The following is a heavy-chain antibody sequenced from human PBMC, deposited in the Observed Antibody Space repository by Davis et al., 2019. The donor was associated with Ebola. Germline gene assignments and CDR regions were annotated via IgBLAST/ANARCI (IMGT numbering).Heavy chain of an antibody. Sequence: MPSETLSLACTVSGGPISSSGYYWGWIRQPPGKGLEWIGSVYYSGSTYYNPSLKSRVTMSVDTSKNQFSLKLSSVTAADTAVYYCAIQGVGTTLDYWGQGTLVTVSS. CDR1: GGPISSSGYY. CDR2: VYYSGST. J-gene: IGHJ4*02. D-gene: IGHD1-26*01. V-gene: IGHV4-39*01. CDR3: AIQGVGTTLDY.